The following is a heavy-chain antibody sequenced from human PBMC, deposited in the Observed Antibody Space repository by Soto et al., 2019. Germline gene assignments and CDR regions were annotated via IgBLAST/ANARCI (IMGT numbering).Heavy chain of an antibody. D-gene: IGHD3-9*01. Sequence: QVQLVQPGAEVEKPGASVKVSCKASGYTFTSHYIHWVRQAPGQGLELMGVINPSDGKTNCVQKFQGRVTMTRDTSTSTVYMELSSLRSEDTAVYYCAKSNFDILTGHPSYYYYNMDAWGKGTTVIVSS. CDR3: AKSNFDILTGHPSYYYYNMDA. J-gene: IGHJ6*03. CDR1: GYTFTSHY. V-gene: IGHV1-46*03. CDR2: INPSDGKT.